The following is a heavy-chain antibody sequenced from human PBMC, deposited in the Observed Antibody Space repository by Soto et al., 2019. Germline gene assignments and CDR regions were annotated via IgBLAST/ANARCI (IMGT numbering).Heavy chain of an antibody. CDR2: INTDNGKT. Sequence: ASVKVSCKASGYTFTNYSMHWVRQAPGQRLEWMGWINTDNGKTRDSQRFQDRVTLTTDTSANTAYMELRGLTHEDTAVYYCARAGSCTSTTCFSGWLDPWGQGTLVTVSS. CDR3: ARAGSCTSTTCFSGWLDP. V-gene: IGHV1-3*04. J-gene: IGHJ5*02. CDR1: GYTFTNYS. D-gene: IGHD2-2*01.